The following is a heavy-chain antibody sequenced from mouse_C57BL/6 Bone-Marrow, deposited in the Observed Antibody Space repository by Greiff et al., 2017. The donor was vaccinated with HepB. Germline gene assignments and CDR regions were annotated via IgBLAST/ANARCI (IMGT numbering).Heavy chain of an antibody. V-gene: IGHV1-55*01. CDR2: IYPGSGST. CDR3: ARSPLYYSNYGFAY. CDR1: GYTFTSYW. J-gene: IGHJ3*01. D-gene: IGHD2-5*01. Sequence: QVQLQQPGAELVKPGASVKMSCKASGYTFTSYWITWVKQRPGQGLEWIGDIYPGSGSTNYNEKFKSKATLTVDTSSSTAYMQLSSLTSEDSAVYYCARSPLYYSNYGFAYWGQGTLVTVSA.